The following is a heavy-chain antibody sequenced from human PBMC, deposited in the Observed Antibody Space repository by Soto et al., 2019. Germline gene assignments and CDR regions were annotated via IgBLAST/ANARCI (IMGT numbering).Heavy chain of an antibody. CDR1: GFTFSNNA. CDR3: ARASGESYPGSRVFVS. J-gene: IGHJ4*02. V-gene: IGHV3-23*01. CDR2: VTNTGGDK. Sequence: PGGSLRLSCAASGFTFSNNAMSWVRQAPGKGLESVSIVTNTGGDKLYADSVKGRFIISRDNSKNTPYLQMNSLRAEDTAIYYCARASGESYPGSRVFVSWGQGTRVTVSS. D-gene: IGHD3-10*01.